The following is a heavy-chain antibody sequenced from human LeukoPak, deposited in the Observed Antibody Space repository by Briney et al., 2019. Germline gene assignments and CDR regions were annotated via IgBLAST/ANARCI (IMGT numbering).Heavy chain of an antibody. V-gene: IGHV3-74*01. CDR3: ARDQAAYYDASAIDY. D-gene: IGHD3-22*01. CDR2: INSAGSST. J-gene: IGHJ4*02. CDR1: GLTFSSYW. Sequence: GGSLRLSCAASGLTFSSYWMHWVRQAPGKGLVWVSHINSAGSSTSYADSVKGRFTISRDNAKNTLYLQMKSLRAEDTAMYYCARDQAAYYDASAIDYWGQGTLVTVSS.